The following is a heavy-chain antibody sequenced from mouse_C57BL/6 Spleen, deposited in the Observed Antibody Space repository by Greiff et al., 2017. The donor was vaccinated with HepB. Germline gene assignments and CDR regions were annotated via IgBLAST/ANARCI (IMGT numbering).Heavy chain of an antibody. D-gene: IGHD1-1*01. V-gene: IGHV1-20*01. CDR1: GYSFTGYF. CDR3: ARSGSITTVVPYYFDY. CDR2: INPYNGDT. Sequence: VQLKQSGPELVKPGDSVKISCKASGYSFTGYFMNWVMQSHGKSLEWIGRINPYNGDTFYNQKFKGKATLTVDKSSSTAHMELRSLTSEDSAVYYCARSGSITTVVPYYFDYWGQGTTLTVSS. J-gene: IGHJ2*01.